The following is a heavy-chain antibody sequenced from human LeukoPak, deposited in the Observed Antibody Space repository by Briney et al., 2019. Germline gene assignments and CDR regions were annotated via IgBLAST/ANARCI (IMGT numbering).Heavy chain of an antibody. Sequence: SQTLSLTCTVSGASISSGSYYWSWIRQPAGKGLEWIGRIYTSGSTTYNPSLKSRVTISADTSKNQFSLKLNSMTTADTAVYYCTRGAGWLIDYWGQGILVTVSS. CDR2: IYTSGST. V-gene: IGHV4-61*02. CDR1: GASISSGSYY. D-gene: IGHD3-16*01. CDR3: TRGAGWLIDY. J-gene: IGHJ4*02.